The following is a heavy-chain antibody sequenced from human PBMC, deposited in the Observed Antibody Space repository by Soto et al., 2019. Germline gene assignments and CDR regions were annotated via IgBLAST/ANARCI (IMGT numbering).Heavy chain of an antibody. J-gene: IGHJ6*02. Sequence: PGESLKISCKGSGYSFTSYWISWVRQMPGKGLEWMGRIDPSDSYTNYSPSFQGHVTISADKSISTAYLQWSSLKASDTAMYYCWRHRITIFGVVSSYFYGVAVGGQGDTATASS. D-gene: IGHD3-3*01. CDR2: IDPSDSYT. CDR1: GYSFTSYW. CDR3: WRHRITIFGVVSSYFYGVAV. V-gene: IGHV5-10-1*01.